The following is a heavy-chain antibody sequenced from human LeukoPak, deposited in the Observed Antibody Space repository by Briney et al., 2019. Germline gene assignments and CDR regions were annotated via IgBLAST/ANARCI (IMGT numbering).Heavy chain of an antibody. CDR1: GFTFSTYA. V-gene: IGHV3-23*01. CDR2: ISGSGGTT. Sequence: GGSLRLSCAASGFTFSTYAMGWVRQAPGKGLEWVSVISGSGGTTDYADSVKGRFTISRDSSKNTLYLQMNSLRAEDTAVYYCAKVSGGGLYYDGMDVWGQGTTVTVSS. J-gene: IGHJ6*02. CDR3: AKVSGGGLYYDGMDV. D-gene: IGHD1-14*01.